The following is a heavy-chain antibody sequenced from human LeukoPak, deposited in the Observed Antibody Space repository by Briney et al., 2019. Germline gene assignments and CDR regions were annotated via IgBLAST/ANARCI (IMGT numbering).Heavy chain of an antibody. CDR3: ARAKGNTSYGNYYYYIGG. CDR2: IYYSGST. J-gene: IGHJ6*03. Sequence: PSETLSLTCTVSGGSISSYYWSWIRQPPGKGLECIGYIYYSGSTNYNPSLKSRVTISVDTSKNQFSLKLSSLTAADTAVYYCARAKGNTSYGNYYYYIGGWGKGTTVTISS. V-gene: IGHV4-59*01. D-gene: IGHD2-2*01. CDR1: GGSISSYY.